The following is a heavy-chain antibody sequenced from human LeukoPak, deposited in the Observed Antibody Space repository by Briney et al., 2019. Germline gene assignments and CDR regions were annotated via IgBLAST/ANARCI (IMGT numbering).Heavy chain of an antibody. J-gene: IGHJ4*02. CDR2: VSASGYST. V-gene: IGHV3-23*01. CDR1: GFTFGNFA. CDR3: AKGVAVPGALSGYYDF. Sequence: GGSLRLSCATSGFTFGNFAVSWVRQAPGKGLEWVSAVSASGYSTYYADSVKGRFTISRDNSKNALYLQMNSLSAEDTAVYFCAKGVAVPGALSGYYDFWGQGTLVTVSS. D-gene: IGHD2-2*01.